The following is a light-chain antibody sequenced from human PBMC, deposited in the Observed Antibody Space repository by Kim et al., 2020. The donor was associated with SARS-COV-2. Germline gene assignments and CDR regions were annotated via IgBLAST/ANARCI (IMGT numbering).Light chain of an antibody. CDR1: KLGNKY. CDR2: QNR. CDR3: QAWDNSIYVV. Sequence: SYELTQPPSVSVSPGQTVSITCSGDKLGNKYACWYQQKAGQSPVLVIYQNRKRPSGIPERFSGSNSGTTATLTTSGTQAVDEADYYCQAWDNSIYVVFGG. V-gene: IGLV3-1*01. J-gene: IGLJ2*01.